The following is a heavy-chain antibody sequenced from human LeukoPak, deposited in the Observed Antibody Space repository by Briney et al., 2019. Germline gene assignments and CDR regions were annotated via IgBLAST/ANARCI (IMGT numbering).Heavy chain of an antibody. Sequence: PGGSLRLSCAASGFTFSSYAMSWVRQAPGKGLEWVSAISGSGGSTYYADSVKGRFTISRDNSKNTLYLQMNSLRAEDTAVYYCAKDPGSNYYVSWRPPIDPWGQGTLVTVSS. CDR2: ISGSGGST. CDR3: AKDPGSNYYVSWRPPIDP. D-gene: IGHD4-11*01. CDR1: GFTFSSYA. V-gene: IGHV3-23*01. J-gene: IGHJ5*02.